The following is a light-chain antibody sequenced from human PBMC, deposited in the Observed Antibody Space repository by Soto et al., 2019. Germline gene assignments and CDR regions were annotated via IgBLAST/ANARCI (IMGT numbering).Light chain of an antibody. CDR2: EVS. V-gene: IGLV2-14*01. Sequence: QSVLTQPASVSGSPGQSITISCTGTSRDVGGYDYVSWYQQHPGKAPKLIIYEVSNRPSGVSNRFSGSKSGNTASLTISGLQAEDEADYYCSSYTSNSPYVFGTGTKVTVL. J-gene: IGLJ1*01. CDR1: SRDVGGYDY. CDR3: SSYTSNSPYV.